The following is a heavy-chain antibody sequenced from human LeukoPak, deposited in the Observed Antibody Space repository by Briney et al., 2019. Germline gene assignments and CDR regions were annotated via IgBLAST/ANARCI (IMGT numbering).Heavy chain of an antibody. V-gene: IGHV3-48*04. CDR3: ARVSSSDFDS. Sequence: GGSLRLSCAASGFTFSSYSMNWVRQAPGKGLEGVSYISSSGSTIYYADSVKGRFTISRDNAKNSLYLQMNSLRAEDTAVYYCARVSSSDFDSWAQGTLVTVSS. CDR1: GFTFSSYS. J-gene: IGHJ4*02. D-gene: IGHD6-6*01. CDR2: ISSSGSTI.